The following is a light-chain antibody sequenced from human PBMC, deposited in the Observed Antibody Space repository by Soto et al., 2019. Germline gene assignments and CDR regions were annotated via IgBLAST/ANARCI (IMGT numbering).Light chain of an antibody. Sequence: DIQLTPSPSSLSASVGDRVTITCRAGQGIISYLNWYQQKAGQAPRLLIYGSSSSLSGVPSRFSASGSGTDFTLTISSLQPEDFATYYCQQTYTTPITFGQGTKVDIK. CDR3: QQTYTTPIT. CDR1: QGIISY. CDR2: GSS. V-gene: IGKV1-39*01. J-gene: IGKJ1*01.